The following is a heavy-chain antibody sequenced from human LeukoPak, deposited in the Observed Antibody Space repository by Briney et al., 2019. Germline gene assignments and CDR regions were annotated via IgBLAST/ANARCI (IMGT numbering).Heavy chain of an antibody. Sequence: GGSLRLSCAASGFTFSSYWMTWVRQAPGEGLEWVANIREDGSEKYYVDSVKGRFTISRDNAKNSLYLQMDSLRAEDTAVYYCARAQFRHWGQGTLVTVSS. CDR1: GFTFSSYW. J-gene: IGHJ4*02. CDR2: IREDGSEK. CDR3: ARAQFRH. D-gene: IGHD5-24*01. V-gene: IGHV3-7*01.